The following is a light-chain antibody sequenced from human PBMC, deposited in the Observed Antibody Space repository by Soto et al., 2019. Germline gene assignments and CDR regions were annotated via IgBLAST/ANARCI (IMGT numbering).Light chain of an antibody. CDR2: GAS. J-gene: IGKJ2*01. CDR3: QQYGSSYT. CDR1: QSVSSSY. Sequence: EIVLTQSPGTLSLSPGERATLSCRASQSVSSSYLAWYQQKPGQAPRLLIYGASSRATGIPDRFSGIVSGTDFTLTISRLEPEECAVYYCQQYGSSYTFGQGTKLEIK. V-gene: IGKV3-20*01.